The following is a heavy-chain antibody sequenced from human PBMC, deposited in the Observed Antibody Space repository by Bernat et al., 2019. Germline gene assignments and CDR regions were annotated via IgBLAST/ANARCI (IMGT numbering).Heavy chain of an antibody. J-gene: IGHJ4*02. CDR3: ATGDCSGGSCHFFDY. CDR2: IKRKTDGGTI. V-gene: IGHV3-15*01. CDR1: GFTFSKVW. D-gene: IGHD2-15*01. Sequence: EVQLVESGGGLVKPGGSLTLSCAASGFTFSKVWMTWVRQAPGKGLEWVGRIKRKTDGGTIDYAAPVKGRFTISRDDSINTMYLQMNRLKTEDTALYYCATGDCSGGSCHFFDYWGQGTLVTVSS.